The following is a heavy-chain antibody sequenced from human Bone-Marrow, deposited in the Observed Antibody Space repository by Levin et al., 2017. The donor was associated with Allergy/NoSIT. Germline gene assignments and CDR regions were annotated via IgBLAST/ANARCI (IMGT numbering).Heavy chain of an antibody. CDR2: ISGGGDST. CDR3: AKDADYGDYPSPFDY. V-gene: IGHV3-23*01. CDR1: GFTFSNYA. J-gene: IGHJ4*02. D-gene: IGHD4-17*01. Sequence: GGSLRLSCAASGFTFSNYAMSWVRQAPGKGLEWVSSISGGGDSTWYADSAKGRFTISRDNSKNTLFLRMNSLRAEDTAVFYCAKDADYGDYPSPFDYWGLGTLVTVSS.